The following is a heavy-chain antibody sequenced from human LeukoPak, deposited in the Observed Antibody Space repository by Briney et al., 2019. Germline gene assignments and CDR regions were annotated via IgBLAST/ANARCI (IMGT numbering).Heavy chain of an antibody. V-gene: IGHV3-23*01. CDR3: AKDGLSYDTSAHVYYFDY. CDR2: ITSGGDHT. CDR1: GFTFSDYA. J-gene: IGHJ4*02. D-gene: IGHD3-22*01. Sequence: GGSLALSCVASGFTFSDYALTWVRQAPGKGLEWVSAITSGGDHTYYAGSVKGRFSISRDNSKNTLYLQMNGLTAEDTALYFCAKDGLSYDTSAHVYYFDYWGQGTLVAVSP.